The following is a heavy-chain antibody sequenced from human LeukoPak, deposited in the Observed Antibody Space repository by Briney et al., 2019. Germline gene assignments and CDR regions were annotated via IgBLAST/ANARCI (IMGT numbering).Heavy chain of an antibody. Sequence: PGGSLRLSCAASGFTFSSFAMSWVRQAPGKGLEWVSGVSGSGGYTYYADSVKGRFTISRENSKNTLYLQMNSLRAEDTAVYYCAKVKVVVTEGPSDYWGQGTLVTVSS. CDR1: GFTFSSFA. J-gene: IGHJ4*02. CDR3: AKVKVVVTEGPSDY. CDR2: VSGSGGYT. D-gene: IGHD2-21*02. V-gene: IGHV3-23*01.